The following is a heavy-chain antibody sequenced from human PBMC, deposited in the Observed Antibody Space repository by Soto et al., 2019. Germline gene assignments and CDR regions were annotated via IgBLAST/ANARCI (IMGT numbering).Heavy chain of an antibody. V-gene: IGHV2-26*03. CDR1: GFSLSNGRMG. Sequence: QVTLKESGPVLVKPTETLTLTCTISGFSLSNGRMGVRWIRQPPGRALEWLAHFFSDAERSYSTSMQSRLTMSQDTSGTQVVLTMTNMDPQDTGTYFCARMNDDSGSHYYAMDVWGPGTPVTVSS. J-gene: IGHJ6*02. CDR2: FFSDAER. D-gene: IGHD4-17*01. CDR3: ARMNDDSGSHYYAMDV.